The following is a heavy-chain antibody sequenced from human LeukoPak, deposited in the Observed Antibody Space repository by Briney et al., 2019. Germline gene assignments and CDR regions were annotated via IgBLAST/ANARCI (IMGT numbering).Heavy chain of an antibody. Sequence: GGSLRLSCAASGFTFSSYSMNWVRQAPGKGLEWVSAISGSGGSTYYADSVKGRFTISRDNSKNTLYLQMNSLRAEDTAVYYCAKDSYSSGWYPKYFQHWGQGTLVTVSS. D-gene: IGHD6-19*01. CDR3: AKDSYSSGWYPKYFQH. V-gene: IGHV3-23*01. J-gene: IGHJ1*01. CDR2: ISGSGGST. CDR1: GFTFSSYS.